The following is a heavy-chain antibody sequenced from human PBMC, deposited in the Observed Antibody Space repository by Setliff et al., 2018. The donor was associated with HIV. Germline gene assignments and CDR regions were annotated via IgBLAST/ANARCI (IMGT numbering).Heavy chain of an antibody. D-gene: IGHD4-17*01. CDR1: GYSIGSGSF. CDR2: IPHNGGT. CDR3: ARYSTLTTNFDY. Sequence: PSETLSLTCAVSGYSIGSGSFWGWIRQPPGKGLEWIAPIPHNGGTYYNPDPSLTGRVTISLDTSKNQFSLKLAFVTAADTAVYYCARYSTLTTNFDYWGQGTLVTVSS. V-gene: IGHV4-38-2*01. J-gene: IGHJ4*02.